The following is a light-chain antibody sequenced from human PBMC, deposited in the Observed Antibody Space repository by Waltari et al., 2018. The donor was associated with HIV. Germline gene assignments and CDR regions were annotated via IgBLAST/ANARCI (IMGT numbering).Light chain of an antibody. CDR1: QSISSY. J-gene: IGKJ4*01. Sequence: QLTQSPSSLSASVGERVTITCRASQSISSYLNWYQQKPGKAPKLLIYAASSLQSGVPSRFSGSGSGTDFTLTISSLQPEDFATYYCQQSYSTPLTFGGGTKVEIK. V-gene: IGKV1-39*01. CDR2: AAS. CDR3: QQSYSTPLT.